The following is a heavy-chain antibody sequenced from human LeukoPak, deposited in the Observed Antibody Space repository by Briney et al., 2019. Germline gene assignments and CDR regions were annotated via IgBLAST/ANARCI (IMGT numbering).Heavy chain of an antibody. J-gene: IGHJ4*02. CDR3: ARDHQYDFDY. CDR2: IGAYNGNT. Sequence: ASVKVSCKASGYTFNSNGISWVRQAPGQGLEWMGWIGAYNGNTNFAQKFQGRVTMTTDTSTSTAYMELRSLTSDDTAVYYCARDHQYDFDYWGQGTLVTVSS. D-gene: IGHD2-2*01. CDR1: GYTFNSNG. V-gene: IGHV1-18*01.